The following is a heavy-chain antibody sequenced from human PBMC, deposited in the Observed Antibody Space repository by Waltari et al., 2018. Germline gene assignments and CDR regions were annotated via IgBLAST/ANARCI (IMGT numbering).Heavy chain of an antibody. CDR1: GGTFGSYA. CDR3: ARRQLGGPLEP. Sequence: QVHLVQSGAEVKKPGSSVKVSCKASGGTFGSYAITWVRQAPGQGVEWMGGLIPSFGAPNNAHRVQGRVTITADESTSTVYMELSSLKSEDTALYFCARRQLGGPLEPWGQGTLVTVSS. CDR2: LIPSFGAP. V-gene: IGHV1-69*12. D-gene: IGHD1-1*01. J-gene: IGHJ5*02.